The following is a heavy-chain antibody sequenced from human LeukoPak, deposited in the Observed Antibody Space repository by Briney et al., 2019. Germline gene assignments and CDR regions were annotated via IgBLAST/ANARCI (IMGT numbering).Heavy chain of an antibody. V-gene: IGHV4-34*01. D-gene: IGHD5-18*01. CDR3: ARRRGYSYGHFDY. CDR2: INHSGST. Sequence: SETLSLTCAVYGGSFSGYYWSWIRQPPGKGLEWIGEINHSGSTNYNPSLKSRVTISVDTSKNQFSLRLSSVTAADTAVYYCARRRGYSYGHFDYWGQGTLVTVSS. J-gene: IGHJ4*02. CDR1: GGSFSGYY.